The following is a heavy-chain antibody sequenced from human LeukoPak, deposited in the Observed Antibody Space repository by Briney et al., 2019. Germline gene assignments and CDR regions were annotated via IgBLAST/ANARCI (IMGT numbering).Heavy chain of an antibody. CDR1: RYTYIRYF. Sequence: GGSVNDSFMACRYTYIRYFMYSVRQAPGQGVEWMGWIYPISGGTNNVQKFQGGVTMTRHTSLSTAYMELSRLRSDDTAWYYWGGGKGATWYNWFDPWGQGTLVTVSS. CDR3: GGGKGATWYNWFDP. J-gene: IGHJ5*02. D-gene: IGHD1-26*01. V-gene: IGHV1-2*02. CDR2: IYPISGGT.